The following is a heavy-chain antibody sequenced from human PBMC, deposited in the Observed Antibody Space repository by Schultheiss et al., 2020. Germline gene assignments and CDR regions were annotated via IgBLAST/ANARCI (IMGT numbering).Heavy chain of an antibody. CDR3: AARVRGVIIDGAFDI. CDR2: FDPEDGET. D-gene: IGHD3-10*01. Sequence: ASVKVSCKVSGYTLTELSMHWVRQAPGKGLEWMGGFDPEDGETIYAQKFQGRVTMTRDTSISTAYMELSRLRSDDTAVYYCAARVRGVIIDGAFDIWGQGTMVTVSS. J-gene: IGHJ3*02. V-gene: IGHV1-24*01. CDR1: GYTLTELS.